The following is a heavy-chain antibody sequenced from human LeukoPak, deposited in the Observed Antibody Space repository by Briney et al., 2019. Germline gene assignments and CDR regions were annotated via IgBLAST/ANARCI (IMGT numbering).Heavy chain of an antibody. CDR2: ISSSGRTI. CDR1: GFTFNTSN. Sequence: GGSLRLSCAASGFTFNTSNMNRVRQAPGQGLEWISYISSSGRTIYYAESVKGRFTISRDNAKDSLFLQMNSLRDEDTAVYYCARVETPTFYDAFDLWGQGTMVTVSS. J-gene: IGHJ3*01. V-gene: IGHV3-48*02. CDR3: ARVETPTFYDAFDL. D-gene: IGHD2/OR15-2a*01.